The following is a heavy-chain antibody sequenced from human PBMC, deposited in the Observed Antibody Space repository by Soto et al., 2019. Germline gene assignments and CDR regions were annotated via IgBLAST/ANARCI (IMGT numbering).Heavy chain of an antibody. Sequence: EVQLAESGGGLVRPGGSLRLSCAASGFTFSDHHMDWVRQAPGKGLEWVGRSRNKAKSYTTEYAASVQGRFSISRDDSKKSLYLQMDSLKTEDTAVYYCARGSTIDSYYYMDVWGKGTTVTVSS. V-gene: IGHV3-72*01. CDR2: SRNKAKSYTT. D-gene: IGHD5-12*01. J-gene: IGHJ6*03. CDR3: ARGSTIDSYYYMDV. CDR1: GFTFSDHH.